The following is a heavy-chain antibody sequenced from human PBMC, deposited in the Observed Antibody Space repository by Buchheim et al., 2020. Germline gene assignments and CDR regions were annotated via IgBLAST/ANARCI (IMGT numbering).Heavy chain of an antibody. D-gene: IGHD5-18*01. Sequence: QVQLVESGGGVVQPGRSLRLSCAASGFTFSSYAMHWVRQAPGKGLEWVAVISYDGCNKYYADSVKGRFTISRDNSKNTLYLQMNSLRAEDTAVYYCARRDRGRGYSYGEFDYWGQGTL. J-gene: IGHJ4*02. CDR3: ARRDRGRGYSYGEFDY. V-gene: IGHV3-30-3*01. CDR2: ISYDGCNK. CDR1: GFTFSSYA.